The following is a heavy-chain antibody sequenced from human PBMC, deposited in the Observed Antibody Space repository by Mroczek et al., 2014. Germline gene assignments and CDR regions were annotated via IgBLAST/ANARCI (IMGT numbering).Heavy chain of an antibody. J-gene: IGHJ6*03. CDR2: IYYSGST. V-gene: IGHV4-31*03. Sequence: QVQLVQSGPGLVKPSQTLSLTCTVSGGSISSGGYYWSWIRQHPGKGLEWIGYIYYSGSTYYNPSLKSRVTISVDTSKNQFSLKLSSVTAADTAVYYCARAAGEGDSSGYYYYYYYMDVWGKGTTVTVSS. CDR1: GGSISSGGYY. D-gene: IGHD3-22*01. CDR3: ARAAGEGDSSGYYYYYYYMDV.